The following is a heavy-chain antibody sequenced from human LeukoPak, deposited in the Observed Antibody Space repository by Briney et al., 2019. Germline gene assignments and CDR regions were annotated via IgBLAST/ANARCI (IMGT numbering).Heavy chain of an antibody. CDR2: IKAKRGGT. CDR3: ARASYYYDSSGYPGYYFDY. J-gene: IGHJ4*02. V-gene: IGHV1-2*02. D-gene: IGHD3-22*01. CDR1: GYTFTDYY. Sequence: GASVKVSCKASGYTFTDYYMHWVRQAPGQGLEWMGWIKAKRGGTNYAQKFQGRFTMTRDTSISTAYMELSRLRSDDTAVYYCARASYYYDSSGYPGYYFDYWGQGTLVTVSS.